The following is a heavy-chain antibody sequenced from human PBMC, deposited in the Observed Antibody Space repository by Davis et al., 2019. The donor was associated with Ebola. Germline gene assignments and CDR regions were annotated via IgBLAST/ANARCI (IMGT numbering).Heavy chain of an antibody. V-gene: IGHV4-39*01. J-gene: IGHJ6*02. Sequence: PGGSLRLSCTVSGGSISSSSYYWGWIRQPPGKGLEWIGSIYYSGSTYYNPSLKSRVTISVDTSKNQFSLKLSSVTAADTAVYYCAGTPPGYSSGWYRGYYYYGMDVWGQGTTVTVSS. CDR3: AGTPPGYSSGWYRGYYYYGMDV. D-gene: IGHD6-19*01. CDR1: GGSISSSSYY. CDR2: IYYSGST.